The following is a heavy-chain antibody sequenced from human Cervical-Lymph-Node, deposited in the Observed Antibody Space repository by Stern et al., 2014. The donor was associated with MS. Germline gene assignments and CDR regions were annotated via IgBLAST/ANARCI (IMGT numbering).Heavy chain of an antibody. Sequence: QVQLVESGGGLVKPGGSLRLSCAASGFTFSDFYMTWVRQAPGKGLEWLSYISGGATSINYADSVKGRFTISRDNARNSLYLQMNSLRAEDTAVYYCARKYSAYDAWGQGTLVTVSS. CDR2: ISGGATSI. J-gene: IGHJ5*02. CDR3: ARKYSAYDA. D-gene: IGHD5-12*01. V-gene: IGHV3-11*01. CDR1: GFTFSDFY.